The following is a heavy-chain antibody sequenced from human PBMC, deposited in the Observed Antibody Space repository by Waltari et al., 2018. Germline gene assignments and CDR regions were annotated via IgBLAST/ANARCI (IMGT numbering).Heavy chain of an antibody. CDR3: ARGYCSGGSCYPGRWFDP. J-gene: IGHJ5*02. CDR2: IIPIFGTA. V-gene: IGHV1-69*14. Sequence: QVQLVQSGAEVKKPGSSVKVSCKASGGTFSSYAISWVRQAPGQGLEWMGGIIPIFGTANYAQKFQGRGTITADKSTSTAYMELSSLRSEDTAVYYCARGYCSGGSCYPGRWFDPWGQGTLVTVSS. D-gene: IGHD2-15*01. CDR1: GGTFSSYA.